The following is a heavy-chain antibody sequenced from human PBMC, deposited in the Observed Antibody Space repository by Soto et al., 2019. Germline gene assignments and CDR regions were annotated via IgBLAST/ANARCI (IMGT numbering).Heavy chain of an antibody. Sequence: SETLSLTCAVSGGSISSGGYAWNWIRQPPGKGLEWIGYIYHSGYTSYNPSLKNRVTISVDKSKNQFSLALSFVTAADTAVYYCARDSLTGNYFDPWGQGTLVTVSS. CDR1: GGSISSGGYA. CDR2: IYHSGYT. D-gene: IGHD1-7*01. V-gene: IGHV4-30-2*01. J-gene: IGHJ5*02. CDR3: ARDSLTGNYFDP.